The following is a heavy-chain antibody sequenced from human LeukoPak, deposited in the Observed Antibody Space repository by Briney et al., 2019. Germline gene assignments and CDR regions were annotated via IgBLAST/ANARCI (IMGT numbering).Heavy chain of an antibody. D-gene: IGHD2-21*02. CDR1: GFTFGSYW. Sequence: PGGPLRLSCVASGFTFGSYWMSWVRQAPGKGLEWVANIKQDGSEKYYVDFVKGRFTISRDNAKNSLYLQLNSLRAEDTAVYYCARDLAFCGGDCCPVDYWGQGTLVTVSS. J-gene: IGHJ4*02. CDR3: ARDLAFCGGDCCPVDY. CDR2: IKQDGSEK. V-gene: IGHV3-7*01.